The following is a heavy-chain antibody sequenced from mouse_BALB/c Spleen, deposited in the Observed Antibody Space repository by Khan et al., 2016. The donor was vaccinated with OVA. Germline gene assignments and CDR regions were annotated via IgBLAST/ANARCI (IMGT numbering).Heavy chain of an antibody. CDR1: GFSLSRYN. J-gene: IGHJ4*01. D-gene: IGHD2-14*01. CDR2: IWGGGGT. Sequence: VELVESGPGLVAPSQSLSITCTVSGFSLSRYNIHWVRQPPGKGLEWLGMIWGGGGTDYNSTLKSRLNISKDNFKSQVFLKMNSLQPDDTAMYYCARAYFRYDGYYAMDYWGQGTSVTVSS. CDR3: ARAYFRYDGYYAMDY. V-gene: IGHV2-6-4*01.